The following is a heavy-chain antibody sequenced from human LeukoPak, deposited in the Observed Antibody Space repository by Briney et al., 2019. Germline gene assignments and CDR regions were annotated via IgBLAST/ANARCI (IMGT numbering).Heavy chain of an antibody. V-gene: IGHV3-74*01. J-gene: IGHJ4*02. CDR3: ARGRGSGSSDY. CDR1: GFTFCSYW. D-gene: IGHD3-10*01. Sequence: PGGSLRLSCAVSGFTFCSYWMHWVRQVPGQGLVWVSRISSDGSSTIYADSVKGRFTISRDNAKNTLYLQMNSLRGEDTAVYYCARGRGSGSSDYWGQGTLVTVSS. CDR2: ISSDGSST.